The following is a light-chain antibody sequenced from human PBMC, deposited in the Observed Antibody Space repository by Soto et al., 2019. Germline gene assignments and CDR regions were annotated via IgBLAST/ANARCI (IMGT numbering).Light chain of an antibody. J-gene: IGKJ1*01. Sequence: EIVLTQSPGTLSLSPGERATLYCKASQSVSSSYLAWYQQKPGQAPRLLIYGASSRATGITDRFSGSGSGTDFTLTISRLEPEDFAVYYCQQYGSSPWTFGQGTKVEIK. V-gene: IGKV3-20*01. CDR3: QQYGSSPWT. CDR2: GAS. CDR1: QSVSSSY.